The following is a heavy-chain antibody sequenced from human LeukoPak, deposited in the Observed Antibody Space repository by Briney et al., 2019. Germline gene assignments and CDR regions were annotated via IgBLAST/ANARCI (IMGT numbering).Heavy chain of an antibody. J-gene: IGHJ4*02. CDR2: IFPSGGEI. CDR1: GFTFSRYW. Sequence: GGSLRLSCAASGFTFSRYWMSWVRQAPGKGLEWVSSIFPSGGEIHYADSVRGRFTISRDNSKSTLSLQMNSLRAEDTAIYYCATYRQVLLPFESWGQGTLVTVSS. D-gene: IGHD2-8*02. V-gene: IGHV3-23*01. CDR3: ATYRQVLLPFES.